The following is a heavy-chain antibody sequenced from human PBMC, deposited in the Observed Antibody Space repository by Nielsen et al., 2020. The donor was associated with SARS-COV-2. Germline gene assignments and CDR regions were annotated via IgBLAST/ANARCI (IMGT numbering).Heavy chain of an antibody. CDR1: GFTFSSYA. CDR2: IYSGGSST. D-gene: IGHD2-2*01. Sequence: GGSLRLSCAASGFTFSSYAMSWVRQAPGKGLEWVSVIYSGGSSTYYADSVKGRFTISRDNSKNTLYLQMNSLRAEDTAVYYCAKSTAPHDYWGQGTLVTVSS. J-gene: IGHJ4*02. CDR3: AKSTAPHDY. V-gene: IGHV3-23*03.